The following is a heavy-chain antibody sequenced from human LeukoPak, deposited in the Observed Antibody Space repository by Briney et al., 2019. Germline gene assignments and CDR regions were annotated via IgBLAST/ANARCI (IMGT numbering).Heavy chain of an antibody. Sequence: GGSLRLSCAASGFTFSSYAMHWVRQAPGKGLEWVAVISYDGSNKYYADSVKGRFTISRDNSKNTLYLQMNSLRAEDTAVYYCAKSLSFGELQCPDYWGQGTLVTVSS. J-gene: IGHJ4*02. CDR3: AKSLSFGELQCPDY. D-gene: IGHD3-10*01. CDR2: ISYDGSNK. V-gene: IGHV3-30-3*02. CDR1: GFTFSSYA.